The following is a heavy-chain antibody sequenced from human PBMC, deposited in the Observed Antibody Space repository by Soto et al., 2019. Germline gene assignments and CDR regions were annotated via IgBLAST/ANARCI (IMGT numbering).Heavy chain of an antibody. V-gene: IGHV3-30*18. CDR3: AKGVAAARSDY. Sequence: QVQLVESGGGVVQPGRSLRLSCAASGFTFSSYGMHWVRQAPGKGLEWVAVISYDGSNKYYADSVKGRFTISRDNSKNMLYLQMNSLRAEDTAVYYCAKGVAAARSDYWGQGTLVTVSS. CDR2: ISYDGSNK. CDR1: GFTFSSYG. D-gene: IGHD6-13*01. J-gene: IGHJ4*02.